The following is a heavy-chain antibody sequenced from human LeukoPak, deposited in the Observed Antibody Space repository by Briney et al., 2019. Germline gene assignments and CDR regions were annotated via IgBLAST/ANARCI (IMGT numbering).Heavy chain of an antibody. CDR2: ISYDGSNK. CDR3: AKEGSKSSSLDY. J-gene: IGHJ4*02. CDR1: GFTFSSYG. D-gene: IGHD6-13*01. V-gene: IGHV3-30*18. Sequence: GGSLRLSCAASGFTFSSYGMLWVRQAPGKGLEWVAVISYDGSNKYSADSVKGRFTISRDNSKNTLYLQMNSLRAEDTAVYYCAKEGSKSSSLDYWGQGTLVTVSS.